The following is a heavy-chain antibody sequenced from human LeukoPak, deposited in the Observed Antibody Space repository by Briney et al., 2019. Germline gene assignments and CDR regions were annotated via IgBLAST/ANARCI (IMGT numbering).Heavy chain of an antibody. D-gene: IGHD3-9*01. Sequence: SETLSLTCTVSGGSISSYYWSWIRQPPGKGLEWIGYISYSGSTNYNPSLKSRVTISIDTSKNQFSLKLRSVTAADTAIYYCARQGYDILTGYIDAFDIWGQGTTVTVSS. J-gene: IGHJ3*02. CDR2: ISYSGST. CDR1: GGSISSYY. CDR3: ARQGYDILTGYIDAFDI. V-gene: IGHV4-59*08.